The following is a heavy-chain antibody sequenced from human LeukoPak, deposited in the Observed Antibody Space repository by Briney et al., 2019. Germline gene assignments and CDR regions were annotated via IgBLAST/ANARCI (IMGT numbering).Heavy chain of an antibody. CDR3: ARVYCSSTSCSTANWFDP. J-gene: IGHJ5*02. V-gene: IGHV1-69*06. Sequence: SVKVSCKASEGTFSSYAISWVRQAPGQGLEWMGGIIPIFGTTNYAQKFQGRITITADKSTSTAYMELSSLRSEDTAVYYCARVYCSSTSCSTANWFDPWGQGTLVTVSS. D-gene: IGHD2-2*01. CDR1: EGTFSSYA. CDR2: IIPIFGTT.